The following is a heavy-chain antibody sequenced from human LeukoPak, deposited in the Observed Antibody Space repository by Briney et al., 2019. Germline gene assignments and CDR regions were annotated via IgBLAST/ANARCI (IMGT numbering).Heavy chain of an antibody. J-gene: IGHJ4*02. D-gene: IGHD6-19*01. V-gene: IGHV4-39*07. CDR1: GGSISSYY. Sequence: SETLSLTCTVSGGSISSYYWGWIRQPPGKGLEWIGSIYYSGSTYYNPSLKSRVTISVDTSKNQFSLKLSSVTAADTAVYYCACRLAVAGQGYFDYWGQGTLVTVSS. CDR3: ACRLAVAGQGYFDY. CDR2: IYYSGST.